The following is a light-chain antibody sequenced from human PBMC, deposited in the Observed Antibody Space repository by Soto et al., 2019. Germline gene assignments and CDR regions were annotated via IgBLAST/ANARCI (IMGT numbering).Light chain of an antibody. V-gene: IGKV1-39*01. CDR1: EPITYY. CDR3: QQSYSTPLT. J-gene: IGKJ4*01. Sequence: DIQMTQSPSSLSASVGDRVTITCRATEPITYYLNWYQQKPGKAPKLLIYGASSLQSGVPSRFSGRGSGTDFTLTITSLQLEDFATYYCQQSYSTPLTFGGGTKVEI. CDR2: GAS.